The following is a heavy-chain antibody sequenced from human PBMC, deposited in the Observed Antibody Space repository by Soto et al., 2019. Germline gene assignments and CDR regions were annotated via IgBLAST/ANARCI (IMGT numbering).Heavy chain of an antibody. CDR1: GGTFSSYA. D-gene: IGHD3-9*01. CDR2: IIPIFGTA. J-gene: IGHJ6*02. CDR3: ARVGVDILTGYPWDYYYYYGMDV. Sequence: QVQLVQSGAEVKKPGSSVKVSCKASGGTFSSYAISWVRQAPGQGLEWMGGIIPIFGTANYAQKSQGRVTITADESTSTAYMELSSLRSEDTAVYYCARVGVDILTGYPWDYYYYYGMDVWGQGTTVTVSS. V-gene: IGHV1-69*12.